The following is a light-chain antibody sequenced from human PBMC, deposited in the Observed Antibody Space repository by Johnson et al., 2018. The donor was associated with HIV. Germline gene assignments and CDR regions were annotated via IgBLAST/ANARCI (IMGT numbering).Light chain of an antibody. J-gene: IGLJ1*01. Sequence: QSVLTQPPSVSAAPGQKVTISCSGSSSNIGNNYVSWYQQLPGTAPKLLIYDNNKRPSGIPDRFSGSKSGTSATLGITGLQTGYEADYYCGTWDSSPSAPDVSGSGTKVT. V-gene: IGLV1-51*01. CDR2: DNN. CDR3: GTWDSSPSAPDV. CDR1: SSNIGNNY.